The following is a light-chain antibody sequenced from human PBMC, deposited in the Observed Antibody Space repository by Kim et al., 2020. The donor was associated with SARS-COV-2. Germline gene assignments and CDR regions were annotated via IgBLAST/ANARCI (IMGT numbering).Light chain of an antibody. V-gene: IGKV3-20*01. CDR2: GAY. CDR3: QQYGSSPLLT. CDR1: QSVSSSY. J-gene: IGKJ4*01. Sequence: EIVLTQSPATLSLSPGERATRSCRASQSVSSSYLAGYQQKPGQAPRLLIYGAYSRATGIPDRFSGSGSGTDFTLTISRLEPEDFAVYYCQQYGSSPLLTFGGGTKLEI.